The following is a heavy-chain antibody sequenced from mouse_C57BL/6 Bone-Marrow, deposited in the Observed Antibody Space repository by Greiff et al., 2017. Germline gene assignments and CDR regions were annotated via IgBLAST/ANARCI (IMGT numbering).Heavy chain of an antibody. CDR3: ARGDYGSSSFDY. Sequence: EVKVEESGGGLVKPGGSLKLSCAASGFTFSSYAMSWVRQTPEKRLEWVATISDGGSYTYYPDNVKGRFTISRDMAKNNLYLQMSHLKSEDTAMYYCARGDYGSSSFDYWGQGTTLTVSS. J-gene: IGHJ2*01. V-gene: IGHV5-4*03. D-gene: IGHD1-1*01. CDR1: GFTFSSYA. CDR2: ISDGGSYT.